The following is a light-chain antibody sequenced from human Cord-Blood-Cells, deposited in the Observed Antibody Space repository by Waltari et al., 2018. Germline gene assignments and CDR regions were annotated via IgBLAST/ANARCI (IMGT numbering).Light chain of an antibody. CDR2: DVS. J-gene: IGLJ3*02. Sequence: QSALTQPASVSGSPGQLITISCTGTSSDVGGYNYVSWYQQHPGKAPKLMIYDVSKRPSGVSNRFSGSKSGNTAYLTSSGLQGEDEADYYCSSYTSSSTWVVGGGTKLTVL. CDR1: SSDVGGYNY. V-gene: IGLV2-14*01. CDR3: SSYTSSSTWV.